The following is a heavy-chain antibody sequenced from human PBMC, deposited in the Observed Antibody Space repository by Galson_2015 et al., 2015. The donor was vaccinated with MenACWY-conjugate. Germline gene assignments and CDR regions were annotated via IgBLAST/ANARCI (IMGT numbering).Heavy chain of an antibody. CDR1: GFTFSDYY. CDR2: ISTGSTYI. V-gene: IGHV3-11*03. CDR3: ARKEGRGTGVVHGMDV. J-gene: IGHJ6*02. D-gene: IGHD3-10*01. Sequence: SLRLSCAASGFTFSDYYMSWIRQAPGKGLEWVSYISTGSTYISYADSVKGRFTISRDNAESSLYLQMHSLRADDTAVYYCARKEGRGTGVVHGMDVWGQGTTVTVSS.